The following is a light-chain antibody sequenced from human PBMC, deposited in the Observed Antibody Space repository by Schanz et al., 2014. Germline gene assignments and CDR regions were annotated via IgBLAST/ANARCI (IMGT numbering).Light chain of an antibody. Sequence: QSVLTQPPSVSGAPGQRVTISCTGSSSNIGAGYVVHWYQHLPGTAPKLLIYDNNNRPSGVPDRFSGSKSGTSASLAITGLQAEDEADYYCQSYDSSLSGSGVFGGGTQLTVL. CDR3: QSYDSSLSGSGV. J-gene: IGLJ2*01. V-gene: IGLV1-40*01. CDR2: DNN. CDR1: SSNIGAGYV.